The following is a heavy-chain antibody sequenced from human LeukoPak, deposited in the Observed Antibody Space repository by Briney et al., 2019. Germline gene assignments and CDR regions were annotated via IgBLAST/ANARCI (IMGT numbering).Heavy chain of an antibody. J-gene: IGHJ4*02. CDR2: IKQDGSEK. Sequence: PGGSLRLSCAASGFTFSSYWMSWVRQAPGKGLEWVANIKQDGSEKYYVDSVKGRFTISRDNAKNSLYLQMNSLRAEDTAVYYCARHRFLEWSSFDYWGQGTLVTVSS. V-gene: IGHV3-7*01. CDR3: ARHRFLEWSSFDY. CDR1: GFTFSSYW. D-gene: IGHD3-3*01.